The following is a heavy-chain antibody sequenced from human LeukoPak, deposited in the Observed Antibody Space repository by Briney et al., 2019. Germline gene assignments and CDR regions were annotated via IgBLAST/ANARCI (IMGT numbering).Heavy chain of an antibody. CDR2: IYYSGST. V-gene: IGHV4-31*03. Sequence: SQTLSLTCTVSGGSISSGGYYWSWIRQHPGKGLEWIGYIYYSGSTYYNPSLKSRVTISVDTSKNQFSLKLSSVTAADTAVYYCARVVIVNLYPAFDYWGQGTLVTVSS. J-gene: IGHJ4*02. CDR3: ARVVIVNLYPAFDY. D-gene: IGHD5-12*01. CDR1: GGSISSGGYY.